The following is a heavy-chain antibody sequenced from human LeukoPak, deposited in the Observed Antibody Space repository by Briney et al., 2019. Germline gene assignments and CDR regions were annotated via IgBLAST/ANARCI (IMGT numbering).Heavy chain of an antibody. D-gene: IGHD2-8*01. CDR1: GGSISSSSYY. J-gene: IGHJ4*02. Sequence: SETLSLTCTVSGGSISSSSYYWGWLRQPPGKGLEWIGSIYYSGSTYYHPSLKSLVTISVDTSKNQFSLKLSSVAAADTAVYYCARLPLGCTNGVCLYYFDYWGQGTLVTVSS. V-gene: IGHV4-39*01. CDR2: IYYSGST. CDR3: ARLPLGCTNGVCLYYFDY.